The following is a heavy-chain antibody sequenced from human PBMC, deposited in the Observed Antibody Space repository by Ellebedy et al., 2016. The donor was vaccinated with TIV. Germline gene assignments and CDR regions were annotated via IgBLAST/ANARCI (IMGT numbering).Heavy chain of an antibody. Sequence: GGSLRLSCVASGFTFSAFAIHWVRQPPGRGLEWLSVINADGSSTDHADSVKGRFIITRDNSKNTLYLQMNRLRTGDTAVYYCAKGSSSGFNYDRVGFEYWGQGTLVTVSS. CDR2: INADGSST. D-gene: IGHD3-16*01. V-gene: IGHV3-23*01. J-gene: IGHJ4*02. CDR1: GFTFSAFA. CDR3: AKGSSSGFNYDRVGFEY.